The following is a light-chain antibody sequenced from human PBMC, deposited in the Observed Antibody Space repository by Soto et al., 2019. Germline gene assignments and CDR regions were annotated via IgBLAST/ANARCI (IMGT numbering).Light chain of an antibody. CDR2: KAS. J-gene: IGKJ1*01. CDR1: QSISTW. CDR3: QQYNSYSRT. V-gene: IGKV1-5*03. Sequence: DIQMSQSPSTLSASVGDRVTITCWASQSISTWLAWYQQKAGKAPKLLIYKASSLESGVPSRFRGSGSGTEFTLTISSLQPDDFATYYCQQYNSYSRTFGQGTKVDI.